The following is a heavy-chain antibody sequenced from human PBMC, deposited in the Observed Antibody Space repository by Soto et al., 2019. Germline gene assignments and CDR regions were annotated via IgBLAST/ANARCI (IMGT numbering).Heavy chain of an antibody. J-gene: IGHJ6*02. CDR2: ISGSGGST. CDR3: AKDRPAAAIPEHLYYYYGMDV. CDR1: GFTFSSYA. D-gene: IGHD2-2*01. V-gene: IGHV3-23*01. Sequence: GGSLRLSCAASGFTFSSYAMSWVRQAPGKGLEWVSAISGSGGSTYYADSVKGRFTISRDNSKNTLYLQMNSLRAEDTAVYYCAKDRPAAAIPEHLYYYYGMDVWGQGTTVTVSS.